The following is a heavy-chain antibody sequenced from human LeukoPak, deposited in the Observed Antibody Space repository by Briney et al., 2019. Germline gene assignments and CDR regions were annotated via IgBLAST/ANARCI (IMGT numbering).Heavy chain of an antibody. J-gene: IGHJ6*02. CDR1: GGTFSSYA. CDR3: ASYKYGDYDYYYYGMDV. V-gene: IGHV1-69*04. Sequence: SVKVSCKAAGGTFSSYAISWVRQAPGQGLEWMGRIIPILGIANYAQKFQGRVTITADKSTSTAYMELSSLRSEDTAVYYCASYKYGDYDYYYYGMDVWGQGTMVTVSS. D-gene: IGHD4-17*01. CDR2: IIPILGIA.